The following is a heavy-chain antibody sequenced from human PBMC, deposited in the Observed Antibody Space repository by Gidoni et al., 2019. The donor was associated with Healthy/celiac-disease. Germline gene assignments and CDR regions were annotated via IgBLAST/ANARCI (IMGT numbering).Heavy chain of an antibody. CDR1: GVTVSSYA. J-gene: IGHJ2*01. Sequence: EVQLLESGGGLVQPGGSLRLSCAAAGVTVSSYAMSRVRRAPGKGLGWVSSISGSGGSTYYADSVTGRFPISRDNSKNTLYLQMHSLRAEDTAVYYCAKHPCSVGSCYPSYWYFDLWGRGTLVTVSS. CDR2: ISGSGGST. V-gene: IGHV3-23*01. D-gene: IGHD2-15*01. CDR3: AKHPCSVGSCYPSYWYFDL.